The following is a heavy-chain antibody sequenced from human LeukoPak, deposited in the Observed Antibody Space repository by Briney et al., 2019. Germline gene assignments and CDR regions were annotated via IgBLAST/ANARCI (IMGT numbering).Heavy chain of an antibody. CDR3: ARDPNYYDSSGDVDY. V-gene: IGHV3-21*01. Sequence: PGGSLRLSCAASGFTFSSYSMNWVRQAPGKGLEWVSSISSSSSYIHYADSVKGRFTISRDNAKNSLYLQMNSLRAEDTAVYYCARDPNYYDSSGDVDYWGQGTLVTVSS. D-gene: IGHD3-22*01. CDR2: ISSSSSYI. J-gene: IGHJ4*02. CDR1: GFTFSSYS.